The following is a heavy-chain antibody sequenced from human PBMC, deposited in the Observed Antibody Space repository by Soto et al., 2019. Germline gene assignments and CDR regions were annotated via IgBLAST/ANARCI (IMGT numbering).Heavy chain of an antibody. V-gene: IGHV1-46*01. CDR1: GYTFTSYY. D-gene: IGHD4-4*01. CDR3: ARGMTTVTSAAFDI. CDR2: INPSGGST. Sequence: QVQLVQSGAEVKKPGASVKVSCKASGYTFTSYYMHWVRQAPGQGLEWMGIINPSGGSTSYAQKFHGRVTLTRDTSTSTGYIELSSLRSEDTAVYYCARGMTTVTSAAFDIWGQGTMVTVSS. J-gene: IGHJ3*02.